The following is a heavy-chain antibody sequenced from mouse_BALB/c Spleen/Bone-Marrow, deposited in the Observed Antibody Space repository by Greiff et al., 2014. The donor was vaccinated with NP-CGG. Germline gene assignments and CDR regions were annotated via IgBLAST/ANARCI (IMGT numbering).Heavy chain of an antibody. Sequence: VQLQQSGAELAKPGASVKMSCKASGYTFTSYWMHWVKQRPGQGLEWIGYINPSTGYTEYNQKFKDKATLTADKSSSTAYMQLRSLTSEDSAVYYCAREYYGSSGYFDVWGAGTTVTVYS. CDR1: GYTFTSYW. J-gene: IGHJ1*01. D-gene: IGHD1-1*01. V-gene: IGHV1-7*01. CDR2: INPSTGYT. CDR3: AREYYGSSGYFDV.